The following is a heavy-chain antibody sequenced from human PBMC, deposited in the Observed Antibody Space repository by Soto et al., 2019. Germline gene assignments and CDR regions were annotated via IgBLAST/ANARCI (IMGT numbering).Heavy chain of an antibody. CDR3: VREPWGFSGTWYDY. CDR1: KFSFSSYW. Sequence: GGSLRLSCAASKFSFSSYWMHWVRQVPGKGPAWVSRINHDGSKTEYADSVKGRFTISRDNTKNTLYLQMNSLRVEDTAMYYCVREPWGFSGTWYDYWGQGTLVTVSS. J-gene: IGHJ4*02. D-gene: IGHD6-13*01. CDR2: INHDGSKT. V-gene: IGHV3-74*01.